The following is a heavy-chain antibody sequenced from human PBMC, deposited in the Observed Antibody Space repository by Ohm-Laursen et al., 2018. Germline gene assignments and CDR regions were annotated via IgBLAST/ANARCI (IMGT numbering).Heavy chain of an antibody. V-gene: IGHV3-7*03. D-gene: IGHD3/OR15-3a*01. CDR3: AKGAGLKYYYYGMDV. CDR2: IEQDGSEK. Sequence: SLRLSCSASGFTFSTYWMNWIRQAPGKGLERVANIEQDGSEKNYVESVKGRFTISRDNAKNSLYLQMNSLRAEDTALYYCAKGAGLKYYYYGMDVWGQGTTVTVSS. J-gene: IGHJ6*02. CDR1: GFTFSTYW.